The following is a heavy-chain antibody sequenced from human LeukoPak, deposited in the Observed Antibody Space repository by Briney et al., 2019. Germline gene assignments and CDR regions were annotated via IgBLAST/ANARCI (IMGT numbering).Heavy chain of an antibody. Sequence: SETLSLTCTVSGGSISSGSYYWSWIRQPAGKGLEWIGRIYTSGSTNYNPSLKSRVTISVDTSKNQFSLKLSSVTAADTAVYYCARALGAFDIWGQGTMVTVSS. J-gene: IGHJ3*02. CDR3: ARALGAFDI. V-gene: IGHV4-61*02. CDR2: IYTSGST. CDR1: GGSISSGSYY.